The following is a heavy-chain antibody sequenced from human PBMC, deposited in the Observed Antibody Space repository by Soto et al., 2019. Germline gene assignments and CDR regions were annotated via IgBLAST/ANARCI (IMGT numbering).Heavy chain of an antibody. D-gene: IGHD4-17*01. V-gene: IGHV3-53*01. CDR2: IYSGGST. CDR3: ARVFLGTTVWYFDL. J-gene: IGHJ2*01. CDR1: GFTVSSNY. Sequence: EVQLVESGGGLIQPGGSLRLSCAASGFTVSSNYMSWVRQAPGKGLEWVSVIYSGGSTYYADSVKGRFTISRDNSKNTLYLQMNSLSAEDTAVYYCARVFLGTTVWYFDLWGRGTLVTVSS.